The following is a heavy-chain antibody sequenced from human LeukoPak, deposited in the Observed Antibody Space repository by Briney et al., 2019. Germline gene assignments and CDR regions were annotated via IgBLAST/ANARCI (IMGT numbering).Heavy chain of an antibody. CDR1: GGSISSSSYY. J-gene: IGHJ5*02. CDR3: ARGRSGGPNWFDP. V-gene: IGHV4-39*07. Sequence: SETLSLTCTVSGGSISSSSYYWGWIRQPPGKGLEWIGSIYYSGSTYYNPSLKSRVTISVDTSKNQFSLKLSSVTAADTAVYYCARGRSGGPNWFDPWGQGTLVTVSS. CDR2: IYYSGST. D-gene: IGHD3-10*01.